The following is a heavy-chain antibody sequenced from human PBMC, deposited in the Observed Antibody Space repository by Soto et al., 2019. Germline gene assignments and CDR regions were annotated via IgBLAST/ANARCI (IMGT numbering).Heavy chain of an antibody. V-gene: IGHV3-21*01. CDR1: GFTFSSYS. Sequence: PGGSLRLSCAASGFTFSSYSMNWVCQAPGKGLEWVSSISSSSSYIYYADSVKGRFTISRDNAKNSLYLQMNSLRAEDTAVYYCAREFGGGSCYSYHCGMDVWGQGTTVTVSS. D-gene: IGHD2-15*01. CDR3: AREFGGGSCYSYHCGMDV. J-gene: IGHJ6*02. CDR2: ISSSSSYI.